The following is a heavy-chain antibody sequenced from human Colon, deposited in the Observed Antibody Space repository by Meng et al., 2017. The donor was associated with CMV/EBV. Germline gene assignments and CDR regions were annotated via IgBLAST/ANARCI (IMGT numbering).Heavy chain of an antibody. CDR2: IHCGDSRT. J-gene: IGHJ4*02. CDR1: GYTFATHW. Sequence: ISCKTSGYTFATHWIGWVRQLPGQDLEWMGMIHCGDSRTIYSPLFQGQVTISVDKSLNTAYLQWSSLQASDTAMYYCARHWDASWFGYWGQGTLVTVSS. CDR3: ARHWDASWFGY. D-gene: IGHD2-2*01. V-gene: IGHV5-51*01.